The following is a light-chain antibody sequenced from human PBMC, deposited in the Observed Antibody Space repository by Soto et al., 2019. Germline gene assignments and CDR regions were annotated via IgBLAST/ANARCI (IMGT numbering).Light chain of an antibody. CDR3: AAWDDSIVV. CDR1: SSNIGSNT. V-gene: IGLV1-44*01. Sequence: QPVLTQPPSASGTPGQRVTLPCSGSSSNIGSNTVNWYQQLPGTAPKLLIYSNNQRPSGVPDRFSGSKSGTSASLAISGLQSDDEADYYCAAWDDSIVVFGGGTQVTVL. CDR2: SNN. J-gene: IGLJ2*01.